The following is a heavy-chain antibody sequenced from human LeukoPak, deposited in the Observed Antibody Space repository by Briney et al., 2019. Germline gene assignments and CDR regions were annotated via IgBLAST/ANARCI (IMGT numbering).Heavy chain of an antibody. CDR1: GFTFSSYG. D-gene: IGHD1-26*01. V-gene: IGHV3-30*02. CDR2: IRYDGSNK. J-gene: IGHJ4*02. Sequence: GGSLRLSCAASGFTFSSYGMHWVRQAPGKGLEWVAFIRYDGSNKYYADSVKGRFTISRDNSKNTLYLQMNSLRAEDTAVYYCAKDHEWELRGDFDYWGQGTLVTVSS. CDR3: AKDHEWELRGDFDY.